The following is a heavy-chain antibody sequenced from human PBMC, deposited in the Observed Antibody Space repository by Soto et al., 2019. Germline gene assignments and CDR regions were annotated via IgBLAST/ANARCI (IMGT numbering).Heavy chain of an antibody. CDR3: ARDGGGSYLFYHYGMDV. D-gene: IGHD1-26*01. Sequence: GGSLRLSCSASGFTFSSYAMHWVRPAPGKGLEYVSAISSNGGSTYYADSVKGRFTMTTDTSTSTAYMELRSLRSDDTAVYYCARDGGGSYLFYHYGMDVWGQGTTVTVSS. CDR1: GFTFSSYA. CDR2: ISSNGGST. J-gene: IGHJ6*02. V-gene: IGHV3-64*04.